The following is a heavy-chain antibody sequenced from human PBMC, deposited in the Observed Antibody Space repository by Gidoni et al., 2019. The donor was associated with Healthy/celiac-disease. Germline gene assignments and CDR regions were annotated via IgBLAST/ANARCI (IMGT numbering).Heavy chain of an antibody. CDR1: GFTFDAYA. D-gene: IGHD2-2*02. V-gene: IGHV3-9*01. CDR2: ISWNSGSI. CDR3: AKDMGWSSTSCYTDY. Sequence: EVQLVESGGGLVQPVRSLRLSCAASGFTFDAYAMHWVRQAPGKGLEWVAGISWNSGSIGYADSVKGRFTISRDNAKNSLYLQMNSLRAEDTALYYCAKDMGWSSTSCYTDYWGQGTLVTVSS. J-gene: IGHJ4*02.